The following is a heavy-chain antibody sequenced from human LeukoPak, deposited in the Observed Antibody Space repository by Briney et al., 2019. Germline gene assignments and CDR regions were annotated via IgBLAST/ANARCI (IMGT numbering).Heavy chain of an antibody. CDR1: GYTFTGYY. D-gene: IGHD3-22*01. J-gene: IGHJ4*02. V-gene: IGHV1-2*02. Sequence: ASVKVSRKASGYTFTGYYMHWVRQAPGQGLEWIGWINPNNGGTNYAQKFQDRVTMTRDTSTSTAYMELSRLTSDDTAVYYCARDQNFHDSGGYYGIDCWGQGTLVTVSS. CDR2: INPNNGGT. CDR3: ARDQNFHDSGGYYGIDC.